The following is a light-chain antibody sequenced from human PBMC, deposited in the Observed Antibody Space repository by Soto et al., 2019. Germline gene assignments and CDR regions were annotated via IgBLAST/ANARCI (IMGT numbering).Light chain of an antibody. CDR2: AAS. Sequence: IVLTQSPGTLSLSPGERATLSCRASQSVSSSYLAWYQQKPGQAPRLLIYAASTRAAGIPDRFSGSGSGTDFTLTISSLQPEDVATYYCQKYNSAQTFGQGTKVDTK. J-gene: IGKJ1*01. CDR1: QSVSSSY. V-gene: IGKV3-20*01. CDR3: QKYNSAQT.